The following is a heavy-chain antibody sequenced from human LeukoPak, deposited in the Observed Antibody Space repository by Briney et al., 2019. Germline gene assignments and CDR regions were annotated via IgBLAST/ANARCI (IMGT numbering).Heavy chain of an antibody. CDR2: INPSGGST. Sequence: ASVKVSCKASGNTFMSYGISWVRQAPGQGLEWMGIINPSGGSTSYAQKFQGRVTMTRDTSTSTVYMELSSLRSEDTAVYYCASSGSGSFAVFDYWGQGTLVTVSS. J-gene: IGHJ4*02. CDR1: GNTFMSYG. CDR3: ASSGSGSFAVFDY. V-gene: IGHV1-46*01. D-gene: IGHD3-10*01.